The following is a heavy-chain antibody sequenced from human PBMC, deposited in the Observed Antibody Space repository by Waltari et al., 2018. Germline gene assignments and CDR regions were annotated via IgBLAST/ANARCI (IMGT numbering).Heavy chain of an antibody. CDR2: INHSGNT. Sequence: QVQLQQWGAGLLKPSETLSLTCAVYGGSFSGYYWSWFRQPPGKGLEWIGEINHSGNTNYNPSLKSRVTISVDTSKNQFSLKLSSVTAADTAVYYCARLNSRGAFDIWGQGTMVTVSS. D-gene: IGHD2-21*01. CDR1: GGSFSGYY. CDR3: ARLNSRGAFDI. V-gene: IGHV4-34*01. J-gene: IGHJ3*02.